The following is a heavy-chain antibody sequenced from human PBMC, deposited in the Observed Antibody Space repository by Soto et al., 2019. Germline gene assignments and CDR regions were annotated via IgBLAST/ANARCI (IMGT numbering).Heavy chain of an antibody. V-gene: IGHV5-10-1*01. D-gene: IGHD6-6*01. CDR1: GYSFTSYW. CDR2: IDPSDSYT. Sequence: PGESLKISCKGSGYSFTSYWISWVRQMPGKGLEWMGRIDPSDSYTNYSPSFQGHVTISADKSISTAYLQWSSLKASDTAMYYCARHDHSSSRPYYYYGMDVWGQGTTVTVSS. J-gene: IGHJ6*02. CDR3: ARHDHSSSRPYYYYGMDV.